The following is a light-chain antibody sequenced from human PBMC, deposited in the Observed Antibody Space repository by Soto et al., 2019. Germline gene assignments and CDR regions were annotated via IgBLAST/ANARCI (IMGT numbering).Light chain of an antibody. CDR3: QQYGSSGK. CDR1: QSVSSSY. J-gene: IGKJ1*01. CDR2: GAS. Sequence: EIVLTQSPGTLYLSPGERATLSSRARQSVSSSYLAWYQQKPGQAPGVLIHGASSRAAGIPDKFSGSGSGTAFTLTISRLEPEDCAVYYCQQYGSSGKFGQGTKVQIK. V-gene: IGKV3-20*01.